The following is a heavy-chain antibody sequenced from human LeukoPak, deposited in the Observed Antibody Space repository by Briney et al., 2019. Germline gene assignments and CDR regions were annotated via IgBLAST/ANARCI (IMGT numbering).Heavy chain of an antibody. V-gene: IGHV3-30*02. D-gene: IGHD3-9*01. J-gene: IGHJ5*02. CDR3: AKDRGYFDWFPNWFDP. CDR2: IRYDGSNK. CDR1: GFTFSSYG. Sequence: PGGSLRLSCAASGFTFSSYGMHWVRQAPGKGLEWVAFIRYDGSNKYYADSVKGRFTISRDNSKNTLYLQMNSLRAEDTAVYYCAKDRGYFDWFPNWFDPWGQGTLVTVSS.